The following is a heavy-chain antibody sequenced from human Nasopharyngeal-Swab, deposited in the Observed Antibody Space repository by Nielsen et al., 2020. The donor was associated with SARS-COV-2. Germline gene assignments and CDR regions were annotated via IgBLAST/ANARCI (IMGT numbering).Heavy chain of an antibody. V-gene: IGHV3-23*01. D-gene: IGHD4-17*01. Sequence: GGSLRLSCAAAGFTYSSYAMNWVRQAPGEGLEWVSAISGSGGSTYYADSVKGRCTISRDNSKNTLYLQMNSLRAEDTAVYYCAKDLRVTTSAFDIWGQGTMVTVSS. CDR3: AKDLRVTTSAFDI. CDR2: ISGSGGST. CDR1: GFTYSSYA. J-gene: IGHJ3*02.